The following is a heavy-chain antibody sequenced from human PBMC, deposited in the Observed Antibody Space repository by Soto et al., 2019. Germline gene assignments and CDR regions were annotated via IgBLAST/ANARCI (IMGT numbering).Heavy chain of an antibody. V-gene: IGHV3-33*01. CDR2: IWYDGSNK. J-gene: IGHJ5*02. CDR3: ARDSGTYSNWFDP. Sequence: QVQLVESGGGVVQPGRSLRLSCAASGFTFSSYGMHWVRQAPGKGLEWVAVIWYDGSNKYYAESVKGRFTISRDNSKNTVYLQMNSLRAEDTAVYYCARDSGTYSNWFDPWGQGTLVTVSS. CDR1: GFTFSSYG. D-gene: IGHD1-26*01.